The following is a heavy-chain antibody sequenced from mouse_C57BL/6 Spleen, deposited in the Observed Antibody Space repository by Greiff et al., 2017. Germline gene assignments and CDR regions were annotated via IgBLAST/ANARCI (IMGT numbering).Heavy chain of an antibody. J-gene: IGHJ4*01. D-gene: IGHD2-3*01. CDR3: TSYDGYPMDY. Sequence: EVKLQESGAELVRPGASVKLSCTASGFNIKDDYMHWVKQRPEQGLEWIGWIDPENGDTEYASKFQGKATITADTSSNTAYLQLSSLTSEDTAVYYCTSYDGYPMDYWGQGTSVTVSS. V-gene: IGHV14-4*01. CDR2: IDPENGDT. CDR1: GFNIKDDY.